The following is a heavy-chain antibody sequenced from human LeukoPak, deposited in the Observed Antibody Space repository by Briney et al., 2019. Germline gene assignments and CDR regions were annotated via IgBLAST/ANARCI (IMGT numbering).Heavy chain of an antibody. CDR1: GGSISSGGSY. CDR3: ARVGRGQLWSDY. J-gene: IGHJ4*02. V-gene: IGHV4-31*03. Sequence: SQTLSLTCTVSGGSISSGGSYWSWIRQHPGKGLEWIGYIYYSGSTYYNPSLKSRVTISVDTSKNQFSLKLSSVTAADTAVYYCARVGRGQLWSDYWGQGTLVTVSS. CDR2: IYYSGST. D-gene: IGHD5-18*01.